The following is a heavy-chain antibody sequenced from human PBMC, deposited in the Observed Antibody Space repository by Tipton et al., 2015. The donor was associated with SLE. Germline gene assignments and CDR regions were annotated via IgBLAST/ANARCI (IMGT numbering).Heavy chain of an antibody. Sequence: LRLSCTVSGDSISSFHWSWIRQPPGKGLEWLGDVYQSGTTNSNPSLKSRVTISVDTSKNQFSLKVSSVTAADTAVYYCARDMVGVTRWLDYWGQGTLVTVSS. J-gene: IGHJ4*02. CDR3: ARDMVGVTRWLDY. V-gene: IGHV4-59*01. D-gene: IGHD1-26*01. CDR2: VYQSGTT. CDR1: GDSISSFH.